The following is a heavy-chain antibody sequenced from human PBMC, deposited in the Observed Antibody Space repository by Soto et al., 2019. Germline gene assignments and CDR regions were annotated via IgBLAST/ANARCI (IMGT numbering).Heavy chain of an antibody. V-gene: IGHV3-30-3*01. J-gene: IGHJ6*02. Sequence: GGSLRLSCAASGFTFSSYAMHWVRQAPGKGLEWVAVISYDGSNKYYADSVKGRFTISRDNSKNTLYLQMNSLRAEDTAVYYCARPEQWLVPYYYYYGMDVWGQGTTVTVSS. D-gene: IGHD6-19*01. CDR3: ARPEQWLVPYYYYYGMDV. CDR1: GFTFSSYA. CDR2: ISYDGSNK.